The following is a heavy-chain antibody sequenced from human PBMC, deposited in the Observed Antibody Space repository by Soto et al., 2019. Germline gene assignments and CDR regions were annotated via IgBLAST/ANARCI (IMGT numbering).Heavy chain of an antibody. J-gene: IGHJ5*02. Sequence: QVRLHESGPGLVKPSETLSLTCTVSGGSISDYYWNWIRQPPGKGLEWIGFIHYTGNTNYNPSLTSRVAISVDTSKNQFSVKLTSETAADTAVYYCARGTPYHSNDDWFDTWGQGTLVTVSS. CDR1: GGSISDYY. D-gene: IGHD1-20*01. CDR3: ARGTPYHSNDDWFDT. V-gene: IGHV4-59*01. CDR2: IHYTGNT.